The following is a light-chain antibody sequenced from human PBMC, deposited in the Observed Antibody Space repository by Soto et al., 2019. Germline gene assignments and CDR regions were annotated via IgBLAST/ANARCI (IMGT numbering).Light chain of an antibody. Sequence: QSVLTQSPSVSAAPGQKVTISCSGSSSNIGNNYVSWYQQLPGTAPKLLIYDNNNRTSGIPDRFSGSKSGTSGTLDITGLQAGDEADYYCATWDGSLPGEVFGGGTKLTVL. CDR2: DNN. V-gene: IGLV1-51*01. CDR1: SSNIGNNY. J-gene: IGLJ2*01. CDR3: ATWDGSLPGEV.